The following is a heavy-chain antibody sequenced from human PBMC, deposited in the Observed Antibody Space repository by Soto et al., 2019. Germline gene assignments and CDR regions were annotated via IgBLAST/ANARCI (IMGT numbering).Heavy chain of an antibody. J-gene: IGHJ6*02. CDR3: ARVNGYYYYYYGMDV. Sequence: PGGSLRLSCAASGFTVSSNYISCVRHAPGKGLEWVSVIYSGGSTYYADSVKGRFTISRDNSKNTLYLQMNSLRAEDTAVYYCARVNGYYYYYYGMDVWGQGTTVTVSS. CDR1: GFTVSSNY. CDR2: IYSGGST. V-gene: IGHV3-53*01. D-gene: IGHD3-9*01.